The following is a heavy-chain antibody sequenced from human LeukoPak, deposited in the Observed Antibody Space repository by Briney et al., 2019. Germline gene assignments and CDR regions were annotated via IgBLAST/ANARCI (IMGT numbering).Heavy chain of an antibody. CDR2: ISSSGSTI. CDR3: ARDYGGSSPFDC. Sequence: TGGSLRLSCAASGFTFSTYEMHWVRQAPGKGLECISYISSSGSTIYYADSVKGRFTISRDNAKNSLYLQMNSLRAEDTAVYYCARDYGGSSPFDCWGQGTLVTVSS. D-gene: IGHD4-23*01. J-gene: IGHJ4*02. V-gene: IGHV3-48*03. CDR1: GFTFSTYE.